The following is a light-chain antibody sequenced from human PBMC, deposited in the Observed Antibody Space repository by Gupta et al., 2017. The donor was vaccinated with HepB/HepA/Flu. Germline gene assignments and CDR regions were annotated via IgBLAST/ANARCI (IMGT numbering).Light chain of an antibody. Sequence: SYVLTQPPSVSVAPGKTARLLRGGTNIGRKSVHWYQPKPGQAPVLVVHDDTTRPSGIPVRFSGSYSGHTATLTISRVEAGDEADYFCQVWDSDTNHAVFGGGTKLTVL. CDR1: NIGRKS. J-gene: IGLJ2*01. V-gene: IGLV3-21*03. CDR2: DDT. CDR3: QVWDSDTNHAV.